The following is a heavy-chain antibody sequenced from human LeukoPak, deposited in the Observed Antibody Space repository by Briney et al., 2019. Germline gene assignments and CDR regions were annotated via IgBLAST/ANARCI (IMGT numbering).Heavy chain of an antibody. V-gene: IGHV3-21*01. CDR2: ISSSSNYI. Sequence: GGSLRLPCAASGFTFSSYSMNWVRQAPGKGLEWVSSISSSSNYIYYADSVKGRFTISRDNAKNSLYLQMNSLRAEDTAVYYCAREGVRWRSAFDIWGQGTMVTVSS. CDR1: GFTFSSYS. CDR3: AREGVRWRSAFDI. J-gene: IGHJ3*02. D-gene: IGHD4-23*01.